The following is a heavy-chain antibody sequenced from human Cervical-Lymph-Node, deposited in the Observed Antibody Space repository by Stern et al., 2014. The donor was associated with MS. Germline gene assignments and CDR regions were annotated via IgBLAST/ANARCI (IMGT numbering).Heavy chain of an antibody. CDR1: GFTFSNAW. D-gene: IGHD2-15*01. Sequence: EVQLEESGGGLVKPGGSLRLSCAASGFTFSNAWMSWVRQAPGKGLEWVGRIKSKTDGGTTDYAAPVKGRFTISRDDSKNTLYLQMNSLKTEDTAVYYCTTLYCSGGSCYYYYGMDVWGQGTTVTVSS. CDR3: TTLYCSGGSCYYYYGMDV. J-gene: IGHJ6*02. CDR2: IKSKTDGGTT. V-gene: IGHV3-15*01.